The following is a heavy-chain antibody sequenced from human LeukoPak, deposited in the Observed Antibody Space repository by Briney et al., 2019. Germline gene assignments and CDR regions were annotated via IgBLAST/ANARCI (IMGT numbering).Heavy chain of an antibody. CDR2: ISYDGSNK. D-gene: IGHD4-23*01. Sequence: GGSLRLSCAASGFTFSSYGMHWVRQAPGKGLEWVAVISYDGSNKYYADSVKGRFTISRDNSKNTLYLQMNSLRAEDTAVYYCVRGSTVVSRGYFYYYMDVWGKGTTVTVSS. CDR3: VRGSTVVSRGYFYYYMDV. V-gene: IGHV3-30*19. CDR1: GFTFSSYG. J-gene: IGHJ6*03.